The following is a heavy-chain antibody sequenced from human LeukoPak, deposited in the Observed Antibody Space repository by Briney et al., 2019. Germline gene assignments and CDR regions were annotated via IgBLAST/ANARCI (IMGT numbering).Heavy chain of an antibody. J-gene: IGHJ4*02. Sequence: SETLSLTCAVSGVAISRGGYAWNWIRQPPGKGLEWIAYIYHSGTTYYNPSLKSRAAISVDTSKNQFSLKLSSVTAADTAVYYCARDGDGYNPDYWGQGTLVTVSS. CDR3: ARDGDGYNPDY. CDR2: IYHSGTT. D-gene: IGHD5-24*01. V-gene: IGHV4-30-4*07. CDR1: GVAISRGGYA.